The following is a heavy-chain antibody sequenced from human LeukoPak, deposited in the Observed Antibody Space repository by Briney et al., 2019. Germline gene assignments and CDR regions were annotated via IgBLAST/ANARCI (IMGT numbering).Heavy chain of an antibody. V-gene: IGHV1-69*13. CDR3: ASEDTAGAFDI. CDR1: GGTFSSYA. J-gene: IGHJ3*02. CDR2: IIPIFGTA. Sequence: SVRVSCKASGGTFSSYAISWVRQAPGQGVEWMGGIIPIFGTANYAQKFQGRVTITADESTSTAYMELSSLRSEDTAVYYCASEDTAGAFDIWGQGTMVTVSS. D-gene: IGHD5-18*01.